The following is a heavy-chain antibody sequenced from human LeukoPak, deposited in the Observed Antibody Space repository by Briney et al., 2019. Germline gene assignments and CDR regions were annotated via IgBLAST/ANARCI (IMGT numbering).Heavy chain of an antibody. CDR2: IHGSDDNT. V-gene: IGHV3-23*01. Sequence: GGSLRLSCAASGFTFSSNAMTWVRQAPGKGLEWVSAIHGSDDNTHYADSVKGRFTISRDKSKNTLYLQMNSLRAADTAVYYCAKDLLRWSFDYWGQGTLVTVSS. CDR3: AKDLLRWSFDY. CDR1: GFTFSSNA. J-gene: IGHJ4*02. D-gene: IGHD4-23*01.